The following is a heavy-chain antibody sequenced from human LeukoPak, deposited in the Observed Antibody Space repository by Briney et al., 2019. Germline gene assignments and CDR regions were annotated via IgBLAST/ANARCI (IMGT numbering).Heavy chain of an antibody. CDR2: ISWNSGSI. CDR3: AKIAIQLWSKGSGYYKRHYDYYYYGMDV. CDR1: GFTFDDYA. V-gene: IGHV3-9*01. Sequence: GGSLRLSCAASGFTFDDYAIHWVRQAPGKGLEWVSGISWNSGSIGYADSVKGRFTISRDNSKNTLYLQMNSLRAEDTAVYYCAKIAIQLWSKGSGYYKRHYDYYYYGMDVWGQGTTVTVSS. D-gene: IGHD3-22*01. J-gene: IGHJ6*02.